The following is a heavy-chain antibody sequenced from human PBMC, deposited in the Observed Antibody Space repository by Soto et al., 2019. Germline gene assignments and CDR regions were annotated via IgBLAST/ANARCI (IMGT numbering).Heavy chain of an antibody. CDR3: ARGGGPYVWFNEF. CDR2: IIPVFGTT. D-gene: IGHD3-16*01. Sequence: ASVKVSCKDSGGLFSSFAISWVRQAPGQGLEWLGGIIPVFGTTNYAEKSQDRVTITADESTNTAYMELSSLRSEDTAIYYCARGGGPYVWFNEFWGQGTPVTVSS. CDR1: GGLFSSFA. V-gene: IGHV1-69*13. J-gene: IGHJ4*02.